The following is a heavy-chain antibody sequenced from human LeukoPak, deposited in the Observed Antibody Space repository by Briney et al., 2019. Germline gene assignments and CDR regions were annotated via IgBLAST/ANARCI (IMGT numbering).Heavy chain of an antibody. Sequence: SETLSLTCTVSGGSISSSSYYWGWIRQPPGKGLEWIGSIYYSGSTYYNPSLKSRVTISVGTSKNQFSLKLSSVTAADTAVYYCAKTGGPIDCSGGSCYSLRGWFDPWGQGTLVTVSS. D-gene: IGHD2-15*01. CDR2: IYYSGST. J-gene: IGHJ5*02. V-gene: IGHV4-39*01. CDR1: GGSISSSSYY. CDR3: AKTGGPIDCSGGSCYSLRGWFDP.